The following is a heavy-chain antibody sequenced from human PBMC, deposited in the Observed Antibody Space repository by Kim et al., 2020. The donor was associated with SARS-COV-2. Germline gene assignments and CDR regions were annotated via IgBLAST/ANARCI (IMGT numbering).Heavy chain of an antibody. CDR3: ARDKAYSSSSGMDV. Sequence: SETLSLTCTVSGGSISSGDYYWSWIRQPPGKGLEWIGYIYYSGSTYYNPSLKSRVTISVDTSKNQFSLKLSSVTAADTAVYYCARDKAYSSSSGMDVWGQGTTVTVSS. D-gene: IGHD6-13*01. CDR1: GGSISSGDYY. J-gene: IGHJ6*02. CDR2: IYYSGST. V-gene: IGHV4-30-4*01.